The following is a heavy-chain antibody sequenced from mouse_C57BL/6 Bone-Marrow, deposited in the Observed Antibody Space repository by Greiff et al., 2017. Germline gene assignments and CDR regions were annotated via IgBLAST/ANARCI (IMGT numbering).Heavy chain of an antibody. V-gene: IGHV1-52*01. CDR2: IDPSDSDT. CDR1: GYTFTSYW. D-gene: IGHD1-1*01. J-gene: IGHJ4*01. CDR3: ARWYYYGSMDY. Sequence: VQLQQPGAELVRPGSSVKLSCKASGYTFTSYWMHWVKQRPIQGLEWIGNIDPSDSDTHYNQKFKDKATLTVDKSSSTAYMQLSSLTSEDSAVYDYARWYYYGSMDYWGRGTSVTVSA.